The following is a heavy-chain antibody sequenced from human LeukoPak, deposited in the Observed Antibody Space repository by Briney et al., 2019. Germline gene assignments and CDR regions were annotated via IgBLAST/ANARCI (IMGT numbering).Heavy chain of an antibody. J-gene: IGHJ3*02. CDR1: GFTFSSYG. CDR3: ARTTVVTPSAFDI. D-gene: IGHD4-23*01. V-gene: IGHV3-33*01. CDR2: IWYDGSNK. Sequence: GGSLRLSCAASGFTFSSYGMRWVRQAPGKGLEWVAVIWYDGSNKYYADSVKGRFTISRDNSKNTLYLQMNSLRAEDTAVYYCARTTVVTPSAFDIWGQGTMVTVSS.